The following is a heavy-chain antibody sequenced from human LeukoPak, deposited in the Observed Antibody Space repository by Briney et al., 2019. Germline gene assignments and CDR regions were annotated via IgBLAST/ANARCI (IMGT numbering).Heavy chain of an antibody. D-gene: IGHD6-13*01. CDR1: GFTFSSYS. CDR3: ARVPGQQLVRGYQSDY. Sequence: GGSLRLSCAASGFTFSSYSMNWVRQAPGKGLEWVSSISSSSSYIYYADSVKGRFTISRDNAKNSLYLQMNSLRAEDTAVYYCARVPGQQLVRGYQSDYWGQGTLVTVSS. V-gene: IGHV3-21*01. J-gene: IGHJ4*02. CDR2: ISSSSSYI.